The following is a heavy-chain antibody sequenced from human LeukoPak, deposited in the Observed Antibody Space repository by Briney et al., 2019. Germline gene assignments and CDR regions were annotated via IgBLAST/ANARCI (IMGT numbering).Heavy chain of an antibody. Sequence: SETLSLTCAVYGGSFSGYYWSWLRQPPGKGLEWSGEINHSGSTNYNPSLKSRVTISVDTSKNQFSLKLSSVTAADTAVYYCARVLGYSGYKYWGQGTLVTVSS. CDR2: INHSGST. V-gene: IGHV4-34*01. CDR1: GGSFSGYY. J-gene: IGHJ4*02. CDR3: ARVLGYSGYKY. D-gene: IGHD5-12*01.